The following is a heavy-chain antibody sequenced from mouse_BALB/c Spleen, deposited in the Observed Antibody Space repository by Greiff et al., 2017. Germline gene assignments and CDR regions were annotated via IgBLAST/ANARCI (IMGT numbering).Heavy chain of an antibody. CDR1: GFTFSSYG. Sequence: EVKLVESGGDLVKPGGSLKLSCAASGFTFSSYGMSWVRQTPDKRLEWVATISSGGSYTYYPDSVKGRFTISRDTAKNTLYLQMSSLKSEDTAMHYCARQDGNYDGYYAMDYWGQGTSVTVSS. CDR3: ARQDGNYDGYYAMDY. V-gene: IGHV5-6*02. D-gene: IGHD2-1*01. CDR2: ISSGGSYT. J-gene: IGHJ4*01.